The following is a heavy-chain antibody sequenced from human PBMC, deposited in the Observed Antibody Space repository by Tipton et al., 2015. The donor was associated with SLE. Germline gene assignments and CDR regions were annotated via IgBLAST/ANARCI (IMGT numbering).Heavy chain of an antibody. D-gene: IGHD2-15*01. Sequence: SLRLSCAASGFTFSSYEMNWVRQAPGKGLEWVSYISSSGSTIYYADSVKGRFTISRDNAKNSLYLQMNSLRAEDTAVYYCASHYCSGGSCYYGWGQGTLVTVSS. J-gene: IGHJ4*02. CDR1: GFTFSSYE. CDR3: ASHYCSGGSCYYG. V-gene: IGHV3-48*03. CDR2: ISSSGSTI.